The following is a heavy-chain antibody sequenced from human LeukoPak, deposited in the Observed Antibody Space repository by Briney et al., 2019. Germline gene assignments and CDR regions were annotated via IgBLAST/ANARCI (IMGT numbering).Heavy chain of an antibody. CDR3: ARAVAARSFYFDY. CDR2: INQDGSER. CDR1: VFSFSTYW. V-gene: IGHV3-7*01. J-gene: IGHJ4*02. D-gene: IGHD4-23*01. Sequence: GGSLRLSCAASVFSFSTYWMSWVRQAPGKGLEWLANINQDGSERYLVDSVKGRFTISRGNAKNSVYLQMKSLRAEDTAVYYCARAVAARSFYFDYWGQGTLVTVSS.